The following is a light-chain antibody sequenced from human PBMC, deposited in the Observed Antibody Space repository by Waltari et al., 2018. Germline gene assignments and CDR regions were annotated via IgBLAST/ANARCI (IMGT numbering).Light chain of an antibody. V-gene: IGLV3-1*01. CDR1: ILRNKY. CDR3: QALGTGAWV. Sequence: SYELTQPPSVSVSPAQAASTTCSGDILRNKYTSWYQQKPGQSPLLVIYQDTKRPSDTPERFSGSKSANAATLTIAGTQAMDEADYYCQALGTGAWVFGGGTKLTVL. CDR2: QDT. J-gene: IGLJ3*02.